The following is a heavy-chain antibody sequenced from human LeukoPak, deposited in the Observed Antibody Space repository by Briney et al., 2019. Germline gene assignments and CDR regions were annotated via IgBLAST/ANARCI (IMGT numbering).Heavy chain of an antibody. V-gene: IGHV4-38-2*02. CDR1: GYSISSGYY. CDR2: IYHSGST. D-gene: IGHD3-22*01. J-gene: IGHJ6*03. Sequence: SETLSLTCTVSGYSISSGYYWGWIRQPPGKGLEWIGSIYHSGSTYYNPSLKSRVTISVDTSKNQFSLKLSSVTAADTAVYYCAYHMIVVVIITICYYYYYMDVWGKGTTVTISS. CDR3: AYHMIVVVIITICYYYYYMDV.